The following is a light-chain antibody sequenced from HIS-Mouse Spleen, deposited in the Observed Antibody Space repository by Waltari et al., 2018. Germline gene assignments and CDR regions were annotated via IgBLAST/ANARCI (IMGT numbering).Light chain of an antibody. J-gene: IGLJ1*01. CDR3: QSYDSSLSGLYV. V-gene: IGLV1-40*01. CDR1: ISNIGAGYD. Sequence: QSVLTQPPSVSGAPGQRVTISCTGSISNIGAGYDVHWYQQLPVTAPKLLIYGNSNRPSVVPDRFSGSKSGTSASLAITGLQAEDEADYYCQSYDSSLSGLYVFGTGTKVTVL. CDR2: GNS.